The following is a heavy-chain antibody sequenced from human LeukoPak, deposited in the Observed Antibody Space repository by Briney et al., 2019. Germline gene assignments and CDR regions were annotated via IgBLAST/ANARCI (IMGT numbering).Heavy chain of an antibody. CDR2: IYYSGST. V-gene: IGHV4-59*12. CDR1: GGSISSYY. CDR3: ARGVVDIVATTDY. Sequence: PSETLSLTCTVSGGSISSYYWSWIRQPPGKGLEWIGYIYYSGSTNYNPSLKSRVTISVDTSKNQFSLKLSSVTAADTAVYYCARGVVDIVATTDYWGQGTLVTVSS. D-gene: IGHD5-12*01. J-gene: IGHJ4*02.